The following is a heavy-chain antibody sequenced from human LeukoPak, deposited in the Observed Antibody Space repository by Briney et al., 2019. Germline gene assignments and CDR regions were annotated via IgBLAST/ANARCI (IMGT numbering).Heavy chain of an antibody. Sequence: GGSLRLSCAASGFPFSSYEMNWVRQAPGKGLEWVSYIGSSGDTIYYADSVKGRFTVSRDNAKNSLYLQMNSLRAEDTAVYYCARGRVTDYWGQGTLVTVSS. CDR1: GFPFSSYE. CDR2: IGSSGDTI. D-gene: IGHD4-11*01. J-gene: IGHJ4*02. CDR3: ARGRVTDY. V-gene: IGHV3-48*03.